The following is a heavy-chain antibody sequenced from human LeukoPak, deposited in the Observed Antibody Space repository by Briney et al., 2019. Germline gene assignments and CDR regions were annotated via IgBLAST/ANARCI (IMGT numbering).Heavy chain of an antibody. J-gene: IGHJ4*02. CDR2: ICHSGST. V-gene: IGHV4-38-2*02. CDR3: AREVEATPYYFDY. D-gene: IGHD1-26*01. CDR1: GYSISSGYY. Sequence: SETLSLTCTVSGYSISSGYYWGWIRQPPGKGLEWIGSICHSGSTYYNPSLKSRVTISVDTSKNRFSLKLSSVTAADTAVYYCAREVEATPYYFDYWGQGTLVTVSS.